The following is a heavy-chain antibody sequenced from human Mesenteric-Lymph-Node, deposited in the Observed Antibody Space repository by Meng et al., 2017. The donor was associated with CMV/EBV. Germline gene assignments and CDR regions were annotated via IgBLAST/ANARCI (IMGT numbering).Heavy chain of an antibody. CDR2: MHPDYK. J-gene: IGHJ4*02. V-gene: IGHV3-30*02. CDR1: GFIFNSYW. CDR3: AKDSNWAAYY. D-gene: IGHD1-1*01. Sequence: GESLKISCAASGFIFNSYWMHWVRQAPGKGLEWVAHMHPDYKYYADSVKGRFTTSRDISRNTLYLQMNSLRPEDTAIYYCAKDSNWAAYYWGQGTLVTVSS.